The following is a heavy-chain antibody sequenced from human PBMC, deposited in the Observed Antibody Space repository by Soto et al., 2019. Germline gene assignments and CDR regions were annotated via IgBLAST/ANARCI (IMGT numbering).Heavy chain of an antibody. D-gene: IGHD3-16*02. Sequence: QVQLQESGPGLVKPSGTLSLTCAVSGGSISSSNRWSGVRQPPGKGLEWIGEIDHSGSTNYNPSLMSRVTISVDKSKNQFSLNLSSVTAADTAVYYCARGDCVWGSYRDDWGQGTLVTVSS. V-gene: IGHV4-4*02. CDR1: GGSISSSNR. CDR2: IDHSGST. J-gene: IGHJ4*02. CDR3: ARGDCVWGSYRDD.